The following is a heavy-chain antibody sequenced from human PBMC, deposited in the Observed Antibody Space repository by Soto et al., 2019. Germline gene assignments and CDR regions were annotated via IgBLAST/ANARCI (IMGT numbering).Heavy chain of an antibody. V-gene: IGHV3-33*01. D-gene: IGHD4-17*01. CDR3: ARVGGTVTSDY. CDR1: GFPFSSYG. Sequence: QVHLVESGGGVVQPGRSLRLSCAASGFPFSSYGMHWVRQAPGKGLEWLAMIYYDGNNKYYAPSVEGRFTISRDNSKNPLYLQMSSLRVEETAVYYCARVGGTVTSDYWGQGTQVIVSS. CDR2: IYYDGNNK. J-gene: IGHJ4*02.